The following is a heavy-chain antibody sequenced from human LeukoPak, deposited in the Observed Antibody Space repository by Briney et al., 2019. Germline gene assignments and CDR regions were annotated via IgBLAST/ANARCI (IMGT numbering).Heavy chain of an antibody. V-gene: IGHV3-23*01. J-gene: IGHJ6*02. CDR1: GFTFSIYT. Sequence: GGSLRLSCVASGFTFSIYTMSWVRQAPGKGLEWVSAISGCGGSTYYADSVKGRFTISRDNSKNTLYLQMNSLRAEDTAVYYCAKRLVTGYYGMDVWGQGTTVTVSS. CDR2: ISGCGGST. D-gene: IGHD5-12*01. CDR3: AKRLVTGYYGMDV.